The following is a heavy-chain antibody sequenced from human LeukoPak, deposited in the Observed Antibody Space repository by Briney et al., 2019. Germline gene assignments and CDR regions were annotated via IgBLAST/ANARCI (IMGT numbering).Heavy chain of an antibody. CDR1: GFTFSSYS. Sequence: PGGSLRLSCAASGFTFSSYSMNWVRQAPGKGLEWVSSISSSSSYIYYADSVKGRFTIARDNAKNSLYLQMNSLRAEDTAVYYCARDLGQPGARLYYYGMDVWGQGTTVTVSS. CDR2: ISSSSSYI. D-gene: IGHD3-16*01. V-gene: IGHV3-21*01. CDR3: ARDLGQPGARLYYYGMDV. J-gene: IGHJ6*02.